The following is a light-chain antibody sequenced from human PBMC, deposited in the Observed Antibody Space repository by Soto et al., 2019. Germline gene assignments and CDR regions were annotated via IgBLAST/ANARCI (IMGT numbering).Light chain of an antibody. CDR1: QSVIGSY. Sequence: EIVLTQSPDTLSLSPGERATLSCRASQSVIGSYLAWYQQKPGQAPRLLIYAASSRAPGIPDRFSGSGSGTDFTLTFSRLEPEDFVLYYCHQYGSSPNTFGQGTKLEIK. V-gene: IGKV3-20*01. J-gene: IGKJ2*01. CDR2: AAS. CDR3: HQYGSSPNT.